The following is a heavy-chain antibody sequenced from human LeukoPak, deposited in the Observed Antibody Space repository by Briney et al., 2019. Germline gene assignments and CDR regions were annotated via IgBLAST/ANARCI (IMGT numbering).Heavy chain of an antibody. CDR1: GFTFSSYG. D-gene: IGHD6-13*01. V-gene: IGHV3-30*02. J-gene: IGHJ4*02. CDR2: MRYDGSNK. Sequence: GGSLRLACAASGFTFSSYGMHWVRQAPGKGLEWVAFMRYDGSNKYYADSVKGRFTISRDNSKNTLYLQMNSLRAEDTAVYYCAKDQIAAARYFDYWGQGTLVTVSS. CDR3: AKDQIAAARYFDY.